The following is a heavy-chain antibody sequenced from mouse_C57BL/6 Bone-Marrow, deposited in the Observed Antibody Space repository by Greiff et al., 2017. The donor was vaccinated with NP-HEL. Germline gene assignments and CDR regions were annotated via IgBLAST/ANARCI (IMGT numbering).Heavy chain of an antibody. CDR3: ARDSGYAFDY. Sequence: QVQLQQPGTELVKPGASVKLPCKASGYTFTSNWMYWVRQRPGQGLEWIGNINPSNGGTNYNEKFKSKATLTVDKSSSTAYMQLSSLTSEDSAVYYCARDSGYAFDYWGQGTTLTVSS. J-gene: IGHJ2*01. D-gene: IGHD3-2*02. CDR1: GYTFTSNW. V-gene: IGHV1-53*01. CDR2: INPSNGGT.